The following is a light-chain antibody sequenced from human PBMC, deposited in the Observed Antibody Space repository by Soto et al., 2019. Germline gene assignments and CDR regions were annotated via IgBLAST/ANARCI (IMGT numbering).Light chain of an antibody. CDR3: QQYNGYRWT. CDR2: DAS. CDR1: QSISSW. V-gene: IGKV1-5*01. J-gene: IGKJ1*01. Sequence: DIQMTQSPSTLSASVGDRVTITCRASQSISSWLAWYQQKPGKAPKLLIFDASSLESRVPSRFSGSGSGTEFTLTISSLQPDDFATYYCQQYNGYRWTFGQGTKVDIK.